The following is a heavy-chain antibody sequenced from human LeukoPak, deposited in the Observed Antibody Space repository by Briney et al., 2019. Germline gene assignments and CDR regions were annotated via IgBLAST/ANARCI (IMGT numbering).Heavy chain of an antibody. J-gene: IGHJ4*02. CDR2: ITTSGSST. CDR3: TRERRGSYHAFDY. V-gene: IGHV3-11*01. D-gene: IGHD3-16*02. Sequence: GGSLRLSCASSGFSFSNYYMSWVRQAPGKGLEWISYITTSGSSTNYADSVKGRFTISRDNAKNSVVLQMNSLRTEDTAVYYCTRERRGSYHAFDYWGQGTLVTVSS. CDR1: GFSFSNYY.